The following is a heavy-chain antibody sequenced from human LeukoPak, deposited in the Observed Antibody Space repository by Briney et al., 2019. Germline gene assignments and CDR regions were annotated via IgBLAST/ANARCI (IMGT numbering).Heavy chain of an antibody. D-gene: IGHD6-19*01. V-gene: IGHV4-30-2*01. CDR3: ARDSFAIAVAAPENYYYYYYMDV. CDR2: IYHSGST. J-gene: IGHJ6*03. CDR1: GGSISSGGYY. Sequence: SETLSLTCTVSGGSISSGGYYWSWIRQPPGKGLEWIGYIYHSGSTYYNPSLKSRVTISVDRSKNQFSLKLSSVTAADTAVYYCARDSFAIAVAAPENYYYYYYMDVWGKGTTVTVSS.